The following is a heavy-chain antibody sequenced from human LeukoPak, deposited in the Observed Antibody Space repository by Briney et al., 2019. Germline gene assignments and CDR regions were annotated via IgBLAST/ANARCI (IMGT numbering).Heavy chain of an antibody. CDR2: IYHSGST. V-gene: IGHV4-59*01. CDR1: GFTFGDYA. J-gene: IGHJ3*02. CDR3: ARDVRPLIHAFDI. Sequence: GSLRLSCTASGFTFGDYAMSWIRQPPGKGLEWIGYIYHSGSTNYNPSLKSRVTISVDTSKNQFSLKLSSVTAADTAVYYCARDVRPLIHAFDIWGQGTMVTVS.